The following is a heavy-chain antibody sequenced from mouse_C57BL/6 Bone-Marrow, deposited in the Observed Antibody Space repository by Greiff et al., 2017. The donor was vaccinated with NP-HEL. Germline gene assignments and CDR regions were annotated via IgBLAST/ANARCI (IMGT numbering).Heavy chain of an antibody. D-gene: IGHD2-3*01. Sequence: QVQLQQSGAELARPGASVKLSCKASGYTFTSYGISWVKQRTGQGLEWIGEIYPRSGNTYYNEKFKGKATLTADKSSSTAYMELRSLTSEDSAVYFCARYDGYYEADWGQGTLVTVSA. CDR1: GYTFTSYG. CDR3: ARYDGYYEAD. CDR2: IYPRSGNT. J-gene: IGHJ3*01. V-gene: IGHV1-81*01.